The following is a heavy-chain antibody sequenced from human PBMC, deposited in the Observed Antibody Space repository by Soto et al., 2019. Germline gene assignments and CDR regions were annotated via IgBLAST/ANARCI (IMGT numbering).Heavy chain of an antibody. V-gene: IGHV1-18*04. Sequence: GASVKVSCKSSGYTFTSYGISWVRQAPGQGLEWMGWISAYNGNTNYAQKLQGRVTMTTDTSTSTAYMELRSLRSDDTAVYYCARNLVVVPADDRSWFEPWGQRNLGTVS. J-gene: IGHJ5*02. CDR3: ARNLVVVPADDRSWFEP. CDR1: GYTFTSYG. D-gene: IGHD2-2*01. CDR2: ISAYNGNT.